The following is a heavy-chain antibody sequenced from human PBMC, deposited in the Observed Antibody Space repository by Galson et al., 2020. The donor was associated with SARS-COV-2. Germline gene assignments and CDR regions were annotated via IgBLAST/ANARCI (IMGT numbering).Heavy chain of an antibody. D-gene: IGHD3-22*01. V-gene: IGHV3-21*01. J-gene: IGHJ4*02. CDR2: ISSSSSYI. Sequence: TGGSLRLSCAASGFTFSSYSMNWVRQAPGKGLEWVSSISSSSSYIYYADSVKGRFTNSRDNAKNSLYLQMNSLRAEDTAVYYCATWYYYDSSGALDYWGQGTLVTVSS. CDR3: ATWYYYDSSGALDY. CDR1: GFTFSSYS.